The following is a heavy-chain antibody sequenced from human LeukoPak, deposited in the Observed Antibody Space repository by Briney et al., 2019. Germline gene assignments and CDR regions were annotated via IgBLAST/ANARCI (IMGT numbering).Heavy chain of an antibody. Sequence: SETLSLTCAVYNGSLGGDYWSWIRQPPGKGLEWIGEINHSGSTNYNPSLKSRVTISVDTSKNQFSLKLSSVTAADTAVYYCARRPNGGMVRGVPRRDKNWFDPWGQGTLVTVSS. D-gene: IGHD3-10*01. J-gene: IGHJ5*02. V-gene: IGHV4-34*01. CDR3: ARRPNGGMVRGVPRRDKNWFDP. CDR1: NGSLGGDY. CDR2: INHSGST.